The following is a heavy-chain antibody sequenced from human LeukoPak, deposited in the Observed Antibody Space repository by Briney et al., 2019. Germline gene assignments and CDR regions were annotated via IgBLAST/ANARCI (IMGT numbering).Heavy chain of an antibody. CDR1: GLTSSSYT. Sequence: PGGSLRLLCAVSGLTSSSYTVNWVRQAPGKGLDWVSSITGSSTYTYYADSVKGRFNISRDNAKTSLYLQMSHLGTEDWAVYYCARDLTVTSTCWFDLWGQGTLVTVSS. D-gene: IGHD4-11*01. V-gene: IGHV3-21*06. J-gene: IGHJ5*02. CDR2: ITGSSTYT. CDR3: ARDLTVTSTCWFDL.